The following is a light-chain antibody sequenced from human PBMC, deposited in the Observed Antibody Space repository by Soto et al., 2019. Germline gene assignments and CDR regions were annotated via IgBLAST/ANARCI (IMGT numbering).Light chain of an antibody. V-gene: IGLV1-40*01. CDR3: QSYDTSLNDWV. CDR1: SSNTGAGYD. CDR2: GNY. J-gene: IGLJ3*02. Sequence: QSVLTQPPSVSGAPGQRVTISCTGSSSNTGAGYDVHWYQQVPGMAPKLLIFGNYERPSGVPDRFSGSKSGASASLAISGLQNEDEADYYCQSYDTSLNDWVFGGGTKLTVL.